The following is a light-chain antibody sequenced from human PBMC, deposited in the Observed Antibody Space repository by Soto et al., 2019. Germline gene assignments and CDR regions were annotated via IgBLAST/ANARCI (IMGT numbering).Light chain of an antibody. CDR2: GAS. CDR1: QSVYSS. V-gene: IGKV3-15*01. Sequence: ETVMTQSPATLSVSPGERATLSCRASQSVYSSLAWYQQKPGQAPRLLIYGASTRATNIPARFSGSGSGTEFTLTISRLQSEDFAVYYCQQYNNWPPLTFGQGTKVDIK. J-gene: IGKJ1*01. CDR3: QQYNNWPPLT.